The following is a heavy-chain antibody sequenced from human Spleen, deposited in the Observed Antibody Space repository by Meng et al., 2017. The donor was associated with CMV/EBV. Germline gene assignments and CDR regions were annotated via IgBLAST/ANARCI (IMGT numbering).Heavy chain of an antibody. CDR1: GFTFSRNW. Sequence: GGSLRLSCAASGFTFSRNWMTWVRQAPGKGLEWVANIKQDGSEKYYVDSVKGRFTVSRDNAKNSLYLQMNSLRAEDTAVYYCARTFYCIITNCSAGTFDYWGQGALVTVSS. CDR2: IKQDGSEK. J-gene: IGHJ4*02. V-gene: IGHV3-7*01. CDR3: ARTFYCIITNCSAGTFDY. D-gene: IGHD2-2*01.